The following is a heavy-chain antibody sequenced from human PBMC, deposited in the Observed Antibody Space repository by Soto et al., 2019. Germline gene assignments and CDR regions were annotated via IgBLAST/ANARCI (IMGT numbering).Heavy chain of an antibody. V-gene: IGHV1-3*01. D-gene: IGHD7-27*01. CDR3: ARDTGDGTFDF. CDR2: INAGYGNT. Sequence: SVKVSCKASGYTFSSYAMHWVRQAPGQRLEWMGWINAGYGNTKSSQKFQDRVTISRDTSASTAYMELTSLRSEDTAVYYCARDTGDGTFDFWGRVTLVTVSS. CDR1: GYTFSSYA. J-gene: IGHJ4*02.